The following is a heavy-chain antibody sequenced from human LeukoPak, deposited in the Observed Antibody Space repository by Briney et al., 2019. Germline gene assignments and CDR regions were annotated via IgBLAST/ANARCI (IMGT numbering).Heavy chain of an antibody. V-gene: IGHV4-59*08. CDR3: AKSPYRGGSSWTEFDY. CDR1: GGSISSYY. J-gene: IGHJ4*02. CDR2: IYYSGST. D-gene: IGHD6-13*01. Sequence: PSETLSLTCTVSGGSISSYYWSWIRQPPGKGLEWIGYIYYSGSTNYNPSLKSRVTISVDTSKNQFSLKLSSVTAADTAVYYCAKSPYRGGSSWTEFDYWGQGTLVTVSS.